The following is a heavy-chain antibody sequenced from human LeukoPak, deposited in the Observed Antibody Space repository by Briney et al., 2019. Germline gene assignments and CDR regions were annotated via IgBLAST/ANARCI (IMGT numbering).Heavy chain of an antibody. J-gene: IGHJ4*01. D-gene: IGHD3-16*01. Sequence: GGSLRLSCAASGFTFSSYGMHWVRQAPGKGLEWVAIIWYDGSNTYYADSVKGRFTISRDNSKNTLYLQMNSLRVEDTAVYYCAPDHGGYWGHGTLVTVSS. V-gene: IGHV3-33*01. CDR3: APDHGGY. CDR1: GFTFSSYG. CDR2: IWYDGSNT.